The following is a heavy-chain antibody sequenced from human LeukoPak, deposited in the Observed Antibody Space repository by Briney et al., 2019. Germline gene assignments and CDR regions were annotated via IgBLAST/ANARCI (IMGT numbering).Heavy chain of an antibody. D-gene: IGHD2-21*02. Sequence: GGSLRLSCAASGFTFSSYAMSWVRQAPGKGLEWVSAISGSGGSTYYAVSVKGRFTISRDNSKNTLYLQMNSLRAEDTAVYYCAKVSRAVTASFAGYWGQGTLVTVSS. V-gene: IGHV3-23*01. CDR1: GFTFSSYA. CDR2: ISGSGGST. J-gene: IGHJ4*02. CDR3: AKVSRAVTASFAGY.